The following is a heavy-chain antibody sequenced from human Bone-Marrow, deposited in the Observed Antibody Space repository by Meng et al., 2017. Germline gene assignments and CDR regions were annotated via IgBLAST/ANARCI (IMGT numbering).Heavy chain of an antibody. Sequence: SETLSLTCAVYGGSFSGYYWSWIRQPPGKGLEWIGEINHSGSTNYNPSLKSRVTISVDTSKNQFSLKLSSVTAADTAVYYCARDLTYSSGWQDAFDIWGQGTMVTVSS. J-gene: IGHJ3*02. D-gene: IGHD6-19*01. V-gene: IGHV4-34*01. CDR1: GGSFSGYY. CDR3: ARDLTYSSGWQDAFDI. CDR2: INHSGST.